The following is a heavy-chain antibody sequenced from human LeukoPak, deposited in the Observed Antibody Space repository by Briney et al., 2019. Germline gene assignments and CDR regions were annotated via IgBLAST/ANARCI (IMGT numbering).Heavy chain of an antibody. V-gene: IGHV1-46*01. CDR3: AKTMIVVVTPLDAFDI. CDR2: INPSGGST. Sequence: ASVKVSCKASGYTFASYYMHWVRQAPGQGLEWMGIINPSGGSTSYAQKFQGRVTMTRDMSTSTVYMELSSLRAEDTAVYYCAKTMIVVVTPLDAFDIWGQGKMVTVSS. J-gene: IGHJ3*02. CDR1: GYTFASYY. D-gene: IGHD3-22*01.